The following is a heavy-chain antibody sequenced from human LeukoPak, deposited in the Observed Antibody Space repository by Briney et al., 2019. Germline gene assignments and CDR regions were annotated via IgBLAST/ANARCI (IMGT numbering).Heavy chain of an antibody. CDR3: ARGRLWFGEFTSRGTFDI. V-gene: IGHV3-11*06. Sequence: GGSLRLSCAASGFTFSDHYMTWIRQAPGKGLEWISYITTSSSYTNYADSAKGRFTISRDNAKNSLYLQMNSLRVEDTAMYYCARGRLWFGEFTSRGTFDIWGQGTMVTVSS. D-gene: IGHD3-10*01. CDR1: GFTFSDHY. CDR2: ITTSSSYT. J-gene: IGHJ3*02.